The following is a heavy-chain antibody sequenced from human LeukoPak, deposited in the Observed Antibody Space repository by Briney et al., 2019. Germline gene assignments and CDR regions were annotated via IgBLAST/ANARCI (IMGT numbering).Heavy chain of an antibody. D-gene: IGHD3-10*01. J-gene: IGHJ4*02. CDR2: VSAYNGNT. V-gene: IGHV1-18*01. Sequence: ASVKVSCKASGYTFTSYGISWVRQAPGQGLEWMGWVSAYNGNTNYAQKLQGRVTMTTDTSTSTAYMELRSLRSDDTAVYYCARDYGSGSYPTYYFDYWGQGTLVTVSS. CDR3: ARDYGSGSYPTYYFDY. CDR1: GYTFTSYG.